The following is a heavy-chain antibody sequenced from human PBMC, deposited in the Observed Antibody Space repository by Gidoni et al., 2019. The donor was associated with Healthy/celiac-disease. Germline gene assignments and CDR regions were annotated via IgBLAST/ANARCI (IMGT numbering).Heavy chain of an antibody. Sequence: QVQLVQSGAEVQKPGASVKVSCKASGYTFTSYAMHWVRQAPGQRLEWMGWINAGHGNTKYSQKFQGRVTITRDTSASTAYMELSSLRSEDTAVYYCARVRSGGMDVWGQGTTVTVSS. J-gene: IGHJ6*02. CDR3: ARVRSGGMDV. CDR1: GYTFTSYA. D-gene: IGHD3-10*01. V-gene: IGHV1-3*01. CDR2: INAGHGNT.